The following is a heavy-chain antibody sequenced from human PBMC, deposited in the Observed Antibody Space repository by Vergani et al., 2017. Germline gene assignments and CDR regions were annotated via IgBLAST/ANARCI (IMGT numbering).Heavy chain of an antibody. J-gene: IGHJ4*02. CDR2: INHSGST. D-gene: IGHD3-9*01. CDR1: GGSFSGYY. Sequence: QVQLQQWGAGLLKPSETLSLTCAVYGGSFSGYYWSWIRQPPGKGLEWIGEINHSGSTNYNPSLKSRVTISVDTSKNQVSLKLSSVTAADTAVYYCARAPFHILTGYYLSSSPFDYWGQGTLVTVSS. V-gene: IGHV4-34*01. CDR3: ARAPFHILTGYYLSSSPFDY.